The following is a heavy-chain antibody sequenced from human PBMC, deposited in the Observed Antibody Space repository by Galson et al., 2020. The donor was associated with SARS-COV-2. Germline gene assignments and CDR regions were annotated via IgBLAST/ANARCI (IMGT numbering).Heavy chain of an antibody. CDR1: GGSINNYF. CDR2: ITYSGRT. CDR3: ASQTIFGVVAYFQH. Sequence: SETLSLTCSVSGGSINNYFWSWIRPPPGKGLEWIGYITYSGRTNYNPSLKSRVTISVDTSKNQFSLRLSSVTAADTAVYYCASQTIFGVVAYFQHWGQGTQVIVSS. J-gene: IGHJ1*01. D-gene: IGHD3-3*01. V-gene: IGHV4-59*01.